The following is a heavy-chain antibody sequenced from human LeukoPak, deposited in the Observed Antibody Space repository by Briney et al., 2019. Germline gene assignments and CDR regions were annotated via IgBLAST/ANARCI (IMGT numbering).Heavy chain of an antibody. CDR1: GFTFSSYA. D-gene: IGHD6-19*01. CDR3: ARALKLWLPSSRGYYYYMDV. V-gene: IGHV3-21*01. Sequence: GGSLRLSCAASGFTFSSYAMHWVRQAPGKGLEWVSFISSSSSYMYYVDSVKGRFTISRDNANNSLYLQMNSLRVEDTAVYYCARALKLWLPSSRGYYYYMDVWGKGTTVTVSS. CDR2: ISSSSSYM. J-gene: IGHJ6*03.